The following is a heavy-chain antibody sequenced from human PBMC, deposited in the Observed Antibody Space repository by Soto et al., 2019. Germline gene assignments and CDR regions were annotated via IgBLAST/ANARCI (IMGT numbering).Heavy chain of an antibody. CDR3: VQTPGLPGFDF. V-gene: IGHV3-53*01. D-gene: IGHD4-4*01. J-gene: IGHJ4*02. CDR1: GFTVSSKY. Sequence: EVQLVESGGGSIQPGGSLRLSCAASGFTVSSKYMTWVRQAPGKGVEWVSVIYGGGTTYYADSVKGRFTISRDNPKNTLYLPINRLRAHATAVYYFVQTPGLPGFDFWCQGTLVTVSS. CDR2: IYGGGTT.